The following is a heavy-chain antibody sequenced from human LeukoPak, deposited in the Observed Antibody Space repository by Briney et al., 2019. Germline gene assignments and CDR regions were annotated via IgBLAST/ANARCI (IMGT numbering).Heavy chain of an antibody. D-gene: IGHD6-13*01. V-gene: IGHV1-2*02. J-gene: IGHJ3*02. Sequence: ASVKVSCKASGYTFTGYYMHWVRQAPGQGLEWMGWINPNSGGTNYAQKFQGRVTMTTDTSTSTAYMELRSLRSDDTAVYYCARDWYSSSWYTNAFDIWGQGTMVTVSS. CDR2: INPNSGGT. CDR3: ARDWYSSSWYTNAFDI. CDR1: GYTFTGYY.